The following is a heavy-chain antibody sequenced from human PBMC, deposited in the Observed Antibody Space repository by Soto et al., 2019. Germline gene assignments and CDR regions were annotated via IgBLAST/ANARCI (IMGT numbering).Heavy chain of an antibody. CDR1: GGTFSSYA. Sequence: SVKVSCKASGGTFSSYAISWVRQAPGQGLEWMGGIIPIFGTANYAQKFQGRVTITADESTSTAYMELSSLRSEDTAVYYCARAVVAGLYYYYGMDVWAQGTTVTVSS. CDR2: IIPIFGTA. CDR3: ARAVVAGLYYYYGMDV. D-gene: IGHD2-15*01. V-gene: IGHV1-69*13. J-gene: IGHJ6*02.